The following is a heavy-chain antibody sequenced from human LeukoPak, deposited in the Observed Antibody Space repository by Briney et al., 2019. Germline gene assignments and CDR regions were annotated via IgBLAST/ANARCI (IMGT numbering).Heavy chain of an antibody. CDR1: GFTFSRFA. D-gene: IGHD3-22*01. J-gene: IGHJ4*02. Sequence: GGSLRLSCAVSGFTFSRFAMSWVRQAPGTGVEWVSGISGSVDSTYYADSVKGRFTISRDNSKNTLYLQMNGLRAEDTAVDYCATYRRGYHESSESYYFDYWGQGTLVTVSS. CDR2: ISGSVDST. CDR3: ATYRRGYHESSESYYFDY. V-gene: IGHV3-23*01.